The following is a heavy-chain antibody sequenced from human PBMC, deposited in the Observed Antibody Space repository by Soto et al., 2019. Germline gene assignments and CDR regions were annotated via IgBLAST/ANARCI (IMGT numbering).Heavy chain of an antibody. CDR3: AREENVDTAMVTAFDY. CDR2: INPNSGGT. J-gene: IGHJ4*02. D-gene: IGHD5-18*01. Sequence: QVQLVQSGAEVKKPGASVKVSCKASGYAFTGYYMHWVRQAPGQGLEWMGWINPNSGGTNYAQKFQGRVTMTRDTSISTAYMELSRLRSDDTAVYYCAREENVDTAMVTAFDYWGQGTLVTVSS. V-gene: IGHV1-2*02. CDR1: GYAFTGYY.